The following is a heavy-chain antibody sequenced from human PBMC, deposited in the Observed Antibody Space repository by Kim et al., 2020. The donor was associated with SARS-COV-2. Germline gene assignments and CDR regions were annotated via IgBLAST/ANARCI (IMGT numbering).Heavy chain of an antibody. CDR3: VRDLRSFYFDF. D-gene: IGHD3-16*02. Sequence: NKYYGDPVKGRFTISRDNSNNTLFLHMHSLTAEDTAVYYCVRDLRSFYFDFWGQGTPVTVSS. J-gene: IGHJ4*02. V-gene: IGHV3-33*01. CDR2: NK.